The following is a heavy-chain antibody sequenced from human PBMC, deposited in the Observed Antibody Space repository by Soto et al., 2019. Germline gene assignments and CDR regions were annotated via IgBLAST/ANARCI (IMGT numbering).Heavy chain of an antibody. D-gene: IGHD3-16*01. CDR1: GYTFTGYY. Sequence: ASVKVSCKASGYTFTGYYMHWVRQAPGQGLEWMGWINAYNGNTNYAQKLQGRVTMTTDTSTSTAYMELRSLRSDDTAVYYCARDYDYIWGSYLKGDWFDPWGQGTLVTVSS. CDR3: ARDYDYIWGSYLKGDWFDP. J-gene: IGHJ5*02. V-gene: IGHV1-18*04. CDR2: INAYNGNT.